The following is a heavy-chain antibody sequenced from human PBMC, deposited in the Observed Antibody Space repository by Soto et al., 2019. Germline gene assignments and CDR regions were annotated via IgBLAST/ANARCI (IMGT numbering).Heavy chain of an antibody. CDR3: ARVGDEERRDIVVVPAANLYAFDI. D-gene: IGHD2-2*01. CDR2: INAGNGNT. J-gene: IGHJ3*02. V-gene: IGHV1-3*01. Sequence: GASVKVSCKASGYTFTSYAMHWVRQAPGQRLEWMGWINAGNGNTKYSQKFQGRVTITRDTSASTAYMELSSLRSEDTAVYYCARVGDEERRDIVVVPAANLYAFDIWGQGTMVTVSS. CDR1: GYTFTSYA.